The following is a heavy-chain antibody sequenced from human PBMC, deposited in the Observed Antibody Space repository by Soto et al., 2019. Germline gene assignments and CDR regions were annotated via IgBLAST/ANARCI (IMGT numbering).Heavy chain of an antibody. CDR2: ICHSGST. Sequence: PSETLSLTCAVSGGSISSSKWWSWVRHPPGKGLEWIGEICHSGSTNYNPSLKSPVKISVDKSKNQFSLKLRSVTAADTAVYYCARDRLTSSPRSSLQSDYHGMDFWGPGTTVS. CDR1: GGSISSSKW. CDR3: ARDRLTSSPRSSLQSDYHGMDF. J-gene: IGHJ6*02. D-gene: IGHD6-6*01. V-gene: IGHV4-4*02.